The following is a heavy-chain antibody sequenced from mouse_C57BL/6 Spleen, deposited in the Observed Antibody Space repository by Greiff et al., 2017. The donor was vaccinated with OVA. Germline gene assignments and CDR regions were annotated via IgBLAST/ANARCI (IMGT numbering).Heavy chain of an antibody. V-gene: IGHV5-9-1*02. D-gene: IGHD1-1*01. Sequence: EVQLVESGEGLVKPGGSLKLSCAASGFTFSSYAMSWVRQTPEKRLEWVAYISSGGDYIYYADTVKGRFTISRDNARNTLYLQMSSLKSEDTAMYYCTRGIYYYGSSYGFYFDYWGQGTTLTVSS. CDR1: GFTFSSYA. CDR2: ISSGGDYI. CDR3: TRGIYYYGSSYGFYFDY. J-gene: IGHJ2*01.